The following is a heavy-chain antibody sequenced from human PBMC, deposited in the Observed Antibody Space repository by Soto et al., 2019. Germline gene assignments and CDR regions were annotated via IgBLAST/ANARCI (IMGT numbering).Heavy chain of an antibody. CDR2: ISTYNGDT. CDR1: GYRFTSYG. D-gene: IGHD6-19*01. Sequence: GASVKVSCKASGYRFTSYGINWVRQAPGQGLEWMGWISTYNGDTNYSQKLQGRVTMTTDTSTTTAYMELRSLRSDDTAVYYCARGDSTGSPRGWFDPWGQGTLVTVSS. V-gene: IGHV1-18*04. J-gene: IGHJ5*02. CDR3: ARGDSTGSPRGWFDP.